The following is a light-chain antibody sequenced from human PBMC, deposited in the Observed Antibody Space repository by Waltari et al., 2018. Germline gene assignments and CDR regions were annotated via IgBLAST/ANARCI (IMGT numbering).Light chain of an antibody. CDR2: SDY. J-gene: IGLJ3*02. Sequence: QSVLTQPPSASGAPGQRVTISCSGSSFNIGSNVVNWYQQLPGAAPKLLIYSDYQRPSGVPARFSGSKSGTSASLAISALQSEDEAEYYCSTWDDSLSGVVFGVGTKLTVL. CDR1: SFNIGSNV. V-gene: IGLV1-44*01. CDR3: STWDDSLSGVV.